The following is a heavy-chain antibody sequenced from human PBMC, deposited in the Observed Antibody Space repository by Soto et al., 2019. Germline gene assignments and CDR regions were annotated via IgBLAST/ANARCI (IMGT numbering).Heavy chain of an antibody. Sequence: LRLSCAASGFTFGTYAMHWVRQAPGKGLEWVAVIYYDGSNRYYGDAVKGRYTISRDNSKSTLYLQMSSLRAEDTAVYYCARAFCTNGVCYYFFDYWGHGTLVTVSS. CDR3: ARAFCTNGVCYYFFDY. V-gene: IGHV3-33*01. D-gene: IGHD2-8*01. CDR2: IYYDGSNR. CDR1: GFTFGTYA. J-gene: IGHJ4*01.